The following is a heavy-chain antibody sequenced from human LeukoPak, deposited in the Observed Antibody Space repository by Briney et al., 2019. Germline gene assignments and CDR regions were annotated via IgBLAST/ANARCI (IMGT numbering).Heavy chain of an antibody. V-gene: IGHV4-34*01. CDR1: GGSFSGYY. J-gene: IGHJ6*04. D-gene: IGHD5-12*01. Sequence: SETLSLTCAVYGGSFSGYYWSWIRQPPGKGLEWIGEINHSGSTNYNPSLTSQVTISVDTSKNQFSLKLSSVTAADTAVYYCARGKVATTPKGPYYYYGMDVWGKGTTVTVSS. CDR3: ARGKVATTPKGPYYYYGMDV. CDR2: INHSGST.